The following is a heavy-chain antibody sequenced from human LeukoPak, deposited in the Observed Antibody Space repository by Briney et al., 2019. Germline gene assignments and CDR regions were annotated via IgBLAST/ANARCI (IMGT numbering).Heavy chain of an antibody. Sequence: GGSLRLSCAASGFTFSTFDMSWVRQAPGKGLQWVSAISGAGGTTLFADSVKGRFSISRDNSTHKVFLQMNSLRVEDTAVYYCAKASDFDSSGFPIDVFDFWGQGPLVSVAS. J-gene: IGHJ4*02. CDR1: GFTFSTFD. CDR3: AKASDFDSSGFPIDVFDF. D-gene: IGHD3-22*01. CDR2: ISGAGGTT. V-gene: IGHV3-23*01.